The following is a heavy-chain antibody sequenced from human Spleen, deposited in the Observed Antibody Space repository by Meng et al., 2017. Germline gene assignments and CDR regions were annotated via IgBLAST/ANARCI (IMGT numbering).Heavy chain of an antibody. CDR1: GFTFSSYE. D-gene: IGHD1-14*01. Sequence: GESLKISCAASGFTFSSYEMNWVRQAPGKGLEWVGRIGTEVNSYATEYAASVRGRFTISRDDSRNTAFLQMNSLKTEDTALYYCTIYKFGHIWGQGTMVTVSS. CDR3: TIYKFGHI. CDR2: IGTEVNSYAT. V-gene: IGHV3-73*01. J-gene: IGHJ3*02.